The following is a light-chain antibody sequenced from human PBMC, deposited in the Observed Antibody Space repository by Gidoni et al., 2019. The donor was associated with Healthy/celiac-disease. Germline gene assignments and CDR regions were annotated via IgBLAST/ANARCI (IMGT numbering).Light chain of an antibody. J-gene: IGKJ1*01. CDR1: QSSSSW. V-gene: IGKV1-5*03. Sequence: DIQMTQSPSTLSASVGDRVTITCRASQSSSSWLAWYQQKPGKAPKLLIYKASSLESGVPSRFSGSGSGTEFTLTISSLQPDDFATYYCQQYKSYPWTFGQGTKVEIK. CDR2: KAS. CDR3: QQYKSYPWT.